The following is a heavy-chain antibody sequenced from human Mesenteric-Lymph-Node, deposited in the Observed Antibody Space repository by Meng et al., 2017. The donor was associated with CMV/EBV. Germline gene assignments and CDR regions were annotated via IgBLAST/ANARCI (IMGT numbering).Heavy chain of an antibody. J-gene: IGHJ6*02. CDR3: ARNYDRTTYYYFAMDV. CDR2: IKQDGSEK. D-gene: IGHD3-22*01. V-gene: IGHV3-7*01. Sequence: GESLKISCAASGFTFSSYWMSWVRQAPGKGLEWVANIKQDGSEKYYVDSVKGRFTISRDNAKNSLYLQMNSLRAEDTAVYYCARNYDRTTYYYFAMDVWGQGTTVTVSS. CDR1: GFTFSSYW.